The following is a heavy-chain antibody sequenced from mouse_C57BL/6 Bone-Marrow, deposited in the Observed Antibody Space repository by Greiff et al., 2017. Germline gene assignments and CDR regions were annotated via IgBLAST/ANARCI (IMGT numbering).Heavy chain of an antibody. D-gene: IGHD6-1*01. CDR2: ISGGGGNT. V-gene: IGHV5-9*01. CDR3: ARRGAAGYFDD. J-gene: IGHJ1*03. CDR1: GFTFSSYT. Sequence: EVQVVESGGGLVKPGGSLKLSCAASGFTFSSYTMSWVRQTPEKGLEWVATISGGGGNTYYPDSVKGRFTISIDNAKNTLYLQMSSLRSEDTALYYCARRGAAGYFDDWGTGTTVTVSS.